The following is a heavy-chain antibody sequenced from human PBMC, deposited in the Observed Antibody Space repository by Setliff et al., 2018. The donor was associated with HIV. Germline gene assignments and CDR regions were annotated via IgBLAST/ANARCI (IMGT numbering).Heavy chain of an antibody. CDR2: IYYSGRT. J-gene: IGHJ6*03. CDR1: RGSISSTSHY. V-gene: IGHV4-39*07. Sequence: PSETLSLTCIVSRGSISSTSHYWGWVRQSPGRRLEWIGSIYYSGRTYYNPSLKSRVTMSVDTSTNQFSLDLTSVTAADTAVYYCASLSAAAGTAKPPFYYYYYYMDVWGKGTTVTVSS. D-gene: IGHD6-13*01. CDR3: ASLSAAAGTAKPPFYYYYYYMDV.